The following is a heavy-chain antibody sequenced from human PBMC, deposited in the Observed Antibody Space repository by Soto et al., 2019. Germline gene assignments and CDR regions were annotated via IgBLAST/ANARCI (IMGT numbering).Heavy chain of an antibody. CDR3: ARDVAVAGYSYYGMDV. J-gene: IGHJ6*02. CDR1: GFTFTTYS. Sequence: GGSLRLSCATSGFTFTTYSMNWVRQAPGKGLEWVSYISSSSGIIFYADSVKGRFTISRDNAKNSLYLQMNSLRDEDTAVYFCARDVAVAGYSYYGMDVWGQGTTVTVSS. V-gene: IGHV3-48*02. D-gene: IGHD6-19*01. CDR2: ISSSSGII.